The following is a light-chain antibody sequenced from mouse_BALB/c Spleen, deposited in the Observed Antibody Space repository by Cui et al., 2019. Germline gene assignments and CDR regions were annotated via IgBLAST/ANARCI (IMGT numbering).Light chain of an antibody. J-gene: IGLJ1*01. Sequence: QTLVTQASALTTSPGETVTLTCRSSTGAVTSSNYANWVQEKPDHLFTGLIGGTNNRAPGVPARFSGSLIGDKAALTIKGAQTEDEEIYFCALWFSNHWVFGGGTKLTVL. V-gene: IGLV1*01. CDR1: TGAVTSSNY. CDR2: GTN. CDR3: ALWFSNHWV.